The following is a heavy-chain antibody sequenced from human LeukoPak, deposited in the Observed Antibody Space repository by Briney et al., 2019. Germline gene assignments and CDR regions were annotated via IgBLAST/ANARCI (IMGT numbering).Heavy chain of an antibody. V-gene: IGHV4-4*08. CDR3: ARLTRLSTSPDRYYLDY. CDR2: IYTRGGT. Sequence: SETLSLTCTVSGDSISSYYWSWIRQPPGKGLERIGYIYTRGGTNYIPSLKGRVTISIDTSKNQFSLKLSSVTPAGSAVYYCARLTRLSTSPDRYYLDYWGQGTLVSVFS. D-gene: IGHD6-6*01. CDR1: GDSISSYY. J-gene: IGHJ4*02.